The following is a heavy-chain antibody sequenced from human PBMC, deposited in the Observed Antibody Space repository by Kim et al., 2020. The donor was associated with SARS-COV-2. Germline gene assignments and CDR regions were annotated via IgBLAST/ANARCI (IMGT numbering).Heavy chain of an antibody. V-gene: IGHV4-59*13. D-gene: IGHD1-26*01. Sequence: SETLSLTCTVSGGSMNAYYWSRIRQPPGKGLEWIADISYSGSTDYNPSLQSRVTISVDTSKNQFSLKLRSVTAADTAVYYCARVGGRGWWERLLDYWGQG. CDR1: GGSMNAYY. CDR2: ISYSGST. CDR3: ARVGGRGWWERLLDY. J-gene: IGHJ4*02.